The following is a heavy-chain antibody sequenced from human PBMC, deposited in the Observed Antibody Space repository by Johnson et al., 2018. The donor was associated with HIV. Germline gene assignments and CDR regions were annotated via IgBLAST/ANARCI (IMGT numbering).Heavy chain of an antibody. CDR1: GFTFSDYY. V-gene: IGHV3-11*04. D-gene: IGHD6-19*01. CDR2: ISSRGRTI. CDR3: ARDKVWQWLSSRDADAFDI. Sequence: QVQLVESGGGVVQPGGSLRLSCAASGFTFSDYYMSWIRQAPGKGLEWVSYISSRGRTIYYADSVKGRFTISRNNDKNSLYLHMNSRRAEDTALYYCARDKVWQWLSSRDADAFDIWGQGTMVSVSS. J-gene: IGHJ3*02.